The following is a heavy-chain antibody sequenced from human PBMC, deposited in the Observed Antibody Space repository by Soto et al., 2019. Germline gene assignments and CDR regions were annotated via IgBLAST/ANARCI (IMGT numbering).Heavy chain of an antibody. V-gene: IGHV1-69*13. CDR1: GGTFSSYA. CDR2: IIPTFGTA. D-gene: IGHD3-22*01. Sequence: GASVKVSCKASGGTFSSYAISWVRQAPGQGLEWMGGIIPTFGTANYAQKFQGRVTITADESTSTAYMELSSLRSEDTAVYYCASGVEVYDSSGYYLGPYYYYGMDVWGQGTTVTVSS. J-gene: IGHJ6*02. CDR3: ASGVEVYDSSGYYLGPYYYYGMDV.